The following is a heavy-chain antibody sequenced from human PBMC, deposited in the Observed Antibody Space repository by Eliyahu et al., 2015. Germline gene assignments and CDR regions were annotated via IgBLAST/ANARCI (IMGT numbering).Heavy chain of an antibody. D-gene: IGHD1-7*01. V-gene: IGHV4-34*01. CDR1: GESFSGYY. CDR2: VIDSGSA. J-gene: IGHJ3*01. Sequence: QVQLQQWGAGLLKPSETLSLTCAVYGESFSGYYWTWIRQPPGXGLEWIGEVIDSGSANYNPSLKSRVTISADTSKKHFSLKLNSVTAADTAVYYCARGEPYPNYAFHVWGQGTLVTVSS. CDR3: ARGEPYPNYAFHV.